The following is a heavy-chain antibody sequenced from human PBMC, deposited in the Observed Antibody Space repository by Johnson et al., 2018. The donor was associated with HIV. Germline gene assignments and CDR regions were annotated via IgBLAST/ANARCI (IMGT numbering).Heavy chain of an antibody. CDR2: ISYDGSNK. Sequence: QMLLVESGGGVVQPGRSLRLSCAASGFTFSSYAMHWVRQAPGKGLEWVAVISYDGSNKYYADSVKGRFTISRDNSKNTLYLQMNSLRAEDTAVYYCARDGGIAATDAFDIWGQGTMVTVYS. J-gene: IGHJ3*02. CDR1: GFTFSSYA. D-gene: IGHD6-13*01. V-gene: IGHV3-30*04. CDR3: ARDGGIAATDAFDI.